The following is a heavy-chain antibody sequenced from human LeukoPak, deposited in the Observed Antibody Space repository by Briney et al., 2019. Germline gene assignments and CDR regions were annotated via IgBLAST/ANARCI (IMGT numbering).Heavy chain of an antibody. V-gene: IGHV4-39*07. Sequence: SETLSLTCTVSGGSISRSSYYWGWIRQPPGKGLEWIGSIYYSGSTHYNPSLKSRVTISVDTSKNQFSLNLRSVTAADTAVYYCARDLYFDYWGQGTLVTVSS. CDR2: IYYSGST. CDR1: GGSISRSSYY. CDR3: ARDLYFDY. J-gene: IGHJ4*02.